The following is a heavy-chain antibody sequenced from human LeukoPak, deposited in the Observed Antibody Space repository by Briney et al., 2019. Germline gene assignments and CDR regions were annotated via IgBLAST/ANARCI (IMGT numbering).Heavy chain of an antibody. CDR1: GDSVSSNSAA. J-gene: IGHJ6*02. CDR2: TYYRSKWYN. Sequence: SQTLSLTCAISGDSVSSNSAAWNWIRQSPSRGLEWLGRTYYRSKWYNDYAVSVKSRITINPDTSKNQFSLQLNSETPEDTAVYYCARDSAYSYGPWYYYGMDVWGQGTTVTVSS. D-gene: IGHD5-18*01. CDR3: ARDSAYSYGPWYYYGMDV. V-gene: IGHV6-1*01.